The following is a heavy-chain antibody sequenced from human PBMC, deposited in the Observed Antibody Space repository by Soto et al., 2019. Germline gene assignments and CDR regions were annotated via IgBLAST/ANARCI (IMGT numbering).Heavy chain of an antibody. Sequence: QVQLQESGPGLVKPSETLSLTCTVSGVSVTSGSYYWSWVRQPPGGGLEWIGYIHYTGRISYNPXXXXXXXXXXXXXXXXXXXXXXXVXADDTAVYYCARDFRGLGIRRTFDYWGQGTLVAVSS. CDR1: GVSVTSGSYY. D-gene: IGHD3-10*01. V-gene: IGHV4-61*01. CDR3: ARDFRGLGIRRTFDY. J-gene: IGHJ4*02. CDR2: IHYTGRI.